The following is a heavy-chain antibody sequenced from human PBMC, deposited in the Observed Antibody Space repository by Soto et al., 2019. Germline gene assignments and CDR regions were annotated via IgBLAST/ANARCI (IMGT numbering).Heavy chain of an antibody. CDR3: AKTRAYDILTGYYPVTDY. CDR1: GFTFSSYA. Sequence: EVQLLESGGGLVQPGGSLRLSCAASGFTFSSYAMSWVRQAPGKGLEWVSAISGSGGSTYYADSVKGRFTISRDNSKNTRYLQMNSLRAEDTAVYYCAKTRAYDILTGYYPVTDYWGQGTLVTVSS. J-gene: IGHJ4*02. D-gene: IGHD3-9*01. CDR2: ISGSGGST. V-gene: IGHV3-23*01.